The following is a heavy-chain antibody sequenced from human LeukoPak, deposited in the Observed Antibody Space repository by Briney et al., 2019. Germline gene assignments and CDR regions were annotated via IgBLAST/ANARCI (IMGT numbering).Heavy chain of an antibody. D-gene: IGHD3-16*01. CDR1: GGSISSYY. CDR3: ARVGSIMITFGYYFDY. Sequence: SETLSLTCTVSGGSISSYYWSWIRQPPGKGLEWIGWSYHRGSTSYNPSLKSRVAISVDTSKNQFSLKLSSVTAADTAVYYCARVGSIMITFGYYFDYWGQGTLVTVSS. CDR2: SYHRGST. J-gene: IGHJ4*02. V-gene: IGHV4-59*01.